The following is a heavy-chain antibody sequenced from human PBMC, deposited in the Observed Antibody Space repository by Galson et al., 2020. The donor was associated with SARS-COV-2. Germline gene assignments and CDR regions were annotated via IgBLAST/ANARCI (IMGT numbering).Heavy chain of an antibody. Sequence: GESLKISCAASGFAFDSYAMSWVRQGPGKGLEWVSDISNSVEKTSYADSVRGRFVISRDNSKKNVYLQLDSLRFDDTAVYHCAKYGPWPSGSQRGTDAFHIWGPGTVVTVSS. CDR1: GFAFDSYA. CDR2: ISNSVEKT. CDR3: AKYGPWPSGSQRGTDAFHI. J-gene: IGHJ3*02. D-gene: IGHD1-26*01. V-gene: IGHV3-23*01.